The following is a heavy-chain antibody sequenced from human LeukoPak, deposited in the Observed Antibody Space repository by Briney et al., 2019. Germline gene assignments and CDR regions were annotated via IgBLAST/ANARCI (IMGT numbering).Heavy chain of an antibody. CDR3: AREIVGASTFDY. CDR2: IYYSGIT. D-gene: IGHD1-26*01. V-gene: IGHV4-61*08. CDR1: GGSISSDVYY. Sequence: PSETLSLTCTVSGGSISSDVYYWSWIRQDPGKGLEWIGYIYYSGITNYNPSLKSRVTISVDTSKNQFSLKLSSVTAADTAVYYCAREIVGASTFDYWGQGTLVTVSS. J-gene: IGHJ4*02.